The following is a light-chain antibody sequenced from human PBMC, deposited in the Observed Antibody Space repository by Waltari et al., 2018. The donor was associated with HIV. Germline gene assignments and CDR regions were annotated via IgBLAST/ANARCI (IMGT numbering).Light chain of an antibody. CDR2: DAS. CDR3: QQRSNWPPLT. Sequence: IVLTQSPATLSLYPGERATLSCGTSQSVSSYLAWYQQKPGQAPRLLIYDASNRATGIPARFSGSGSGTDFTLTIRSLEPEDFAVYYCQQRSNWPPLTFGGGTKVEIK. V-gene: IGKV3-11*01. CDR1: QSVSSY. J-gene: IGKJ4*01.